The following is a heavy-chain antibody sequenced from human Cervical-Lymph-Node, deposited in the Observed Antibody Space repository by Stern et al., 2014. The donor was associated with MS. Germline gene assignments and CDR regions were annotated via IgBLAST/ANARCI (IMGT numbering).Heavy chain of an antibody. J-gene: IGHJ6*02. CDR3: ARDLPFLDSSGYYFYEHYYYGMDV. D-gene: IGHD3-22*01. Sequence: QVQLVQSGAEVRKPGASVKVSCKASGYTFSDCAIHWVRQAPGQSLEWMGWINTGDGNTKYSPKFQDRVTITRDTSANTAYMELRSLRSEDTAVYYCARDLPFLDSSGYYFYEHYYYGMDVWGPGATVTVSS. CDR2: INTGDGNT. CDR1: GYTFSDCA. V-gene: IGHV1-3*04.